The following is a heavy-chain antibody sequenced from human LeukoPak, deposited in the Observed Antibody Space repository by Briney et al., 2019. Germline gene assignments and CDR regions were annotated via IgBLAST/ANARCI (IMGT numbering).Heavy chain of an antibody. CDR3: ARGPHGSGSSRPFEY. V-gene: IGHV4-34*01. J-gene: IGHJ4*02. Sequence: PSETLSLTCAVYGGSFSGYYWSWIRQPPGKGLEWIGEINHSGSTNYNPSLKSRVTISVDTSKNQFSLKLSSVTAADTAVYYCARGPHGSGSSRPFEYWGQGTLVTVSS. CDR2: INHSGST. D-gene: IGHD3-10*01. CDR1: GGSFSGYY.